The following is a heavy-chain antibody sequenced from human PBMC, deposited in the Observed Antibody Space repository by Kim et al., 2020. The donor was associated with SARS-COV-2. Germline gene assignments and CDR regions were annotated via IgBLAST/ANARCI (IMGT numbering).Heavy chain of an antibody. V-gene: IGHV3-30*03. J-gene: IGHJ4*02. D-gene: IGHD1-26*01. Sequence: INFAGSVRGRFTISRDNSENTLYLQMNSLRTEDTALYYCARDALGSIDYWGQGTLVTVSS. CDR2: I. CDR3: ARDALGSIDY.